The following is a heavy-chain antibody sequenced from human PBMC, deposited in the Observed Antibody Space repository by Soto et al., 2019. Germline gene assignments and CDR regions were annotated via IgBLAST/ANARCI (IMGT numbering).Heavy chain of an antibody. CDR3: AKEGPGDYYYYFDY. J-gene: IGHJ4*02. CDR2: ISGSGGST. D-gene: IGHD4-17*01. V-gene: IGHV3-23*01. Sequence: ETLSLTCTVSGGSISNSNYYWGWVRQAPGKGLEWVSAISGSGGSTYYADSVKGRFTISRDNSKNTLYLQMNSLRAEDTAVYYCAKEGPGDYYYYFDYWGQGTLVTVSS. CDR1: GGSISNSNYY.